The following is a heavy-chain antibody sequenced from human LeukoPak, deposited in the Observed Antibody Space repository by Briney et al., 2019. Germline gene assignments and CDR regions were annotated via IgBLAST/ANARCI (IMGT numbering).Heavy chain of an antibody. J-gene: IGHJ3*02. CDR1: GFTFSSYS. D-gene: IGHD6-19*01. V-gene: IGHV3-23*01. CDR3: AKVSKPQWLTDAFDI. CDR2: ISGSGGST. Sequence: GSLRLSCAASGFTFSSYSMNWVRQAPGKGLEWVSAISGSGGSTYYADSVKGRFTISRDNSKNTLYLQMNSLRAEDTAVYYCAKVSKPQWLTDAFDIWGQGTMVTVSS.